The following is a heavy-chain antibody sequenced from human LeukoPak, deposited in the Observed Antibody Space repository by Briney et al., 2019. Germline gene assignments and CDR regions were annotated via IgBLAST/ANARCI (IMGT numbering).Heavy chain of an antibody. CDR2: ISAYNGNT. Sequence: ASVKVSCKASGYTFTSYGISWVRQAPGQGLEWMGWISAYNGNTNYAQKLQGRVTMTTDTSTSTAYMELSRLRSDDTAVYYCARASRGYSYGHYYYYGMDVWGQGTTVTVSS. CDR3: ARASRGYSYGHYYYYGMDV. CDR1: GYTFTSYG. V-gene: IGHV1-18*01. D-gene: IGHD5-18*01. J-gene: IGHJ6*02.